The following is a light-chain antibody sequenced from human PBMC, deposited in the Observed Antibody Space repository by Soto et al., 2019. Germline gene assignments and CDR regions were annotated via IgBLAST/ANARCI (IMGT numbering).Light chain of an antibody. J-gene: IGKJ1*01. Sequence: EIILTQSPGTLSLSPGERATLSCRASQTVPGNYLAWLQQKPGQAPRLLISRASSRATGIPDRFWDYGSGTDFTLSISRLEPEDFAVYYCLQYTSPPWTLGQGTKVETK. V-gene: IGKV3-20*01. CDR3: LQYTSPPWT. CDR1: QTVPGNY. CDR2: RAS.